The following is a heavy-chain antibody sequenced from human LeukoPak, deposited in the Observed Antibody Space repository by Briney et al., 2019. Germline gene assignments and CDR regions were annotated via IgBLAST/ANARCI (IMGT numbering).Heavy chain of an antibody. V-gene: IGHV4-39*01. CDR3: ARPLVRGVITGVFDY. CDR2: IYYSGST. CDR1: GGSISSSTYY. J-gene: IGHJ4*02. D-gene: IGHD3-10*01. Sequence: SETLSLTCTVSGGSISSSTYYWGWIRQSPGKGLEWIGSIYYSGSTYYNPSLQSRVTMSVDTSKNQFSRKLSSVTAADTAVYYCARPLVRGVITGVFDYWGQGTLVTVSS.